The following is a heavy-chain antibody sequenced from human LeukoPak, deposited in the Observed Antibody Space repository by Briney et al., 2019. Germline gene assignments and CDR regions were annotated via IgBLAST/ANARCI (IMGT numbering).Heavy chain of an antibody. CDR2: ISYDGSNK. Sequence: PGGSLRLSCAASGFTFSSYAMHWVRQAPGKGLEWVAFISYDGSNKYYADSVKGRFTISRDNSKNTLYLQMNSLRAEDTAVYYCASSYYYGSGSYYIPGAFDIWGQGTMVTVSS. D-gene: IGHD3-10*01. V-gene: IGHV3-30-3*01. CDR1: GFTFSSYA. CDR3: ASSYYYGSGSYYIPGAFDI. J-gene: IGHJ3*02.